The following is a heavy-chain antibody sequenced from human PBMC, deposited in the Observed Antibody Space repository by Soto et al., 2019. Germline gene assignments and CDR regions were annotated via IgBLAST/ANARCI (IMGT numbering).Heavy chain of an antibody. CDR3: ASSRLQGDY. V-gene: IGHV3-30-3*01. D-gene: IGHD6-25*01. CDR1: GFTFSSYA. J-gene: IGHJ4*02. CDR2: ISYDGSNK. Sequence: GGSLRLSCAASGFTFSSYAMHWVRQAPGKGLEWVAVISYDGSNKYYADSVKGRFTISRDNSKNTLYLQMNSLRAEDTAVYYCASSRLQGDYWGQGTLVTVSS.